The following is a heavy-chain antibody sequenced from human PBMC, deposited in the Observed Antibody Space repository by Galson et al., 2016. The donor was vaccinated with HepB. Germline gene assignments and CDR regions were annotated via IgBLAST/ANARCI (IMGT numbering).Heavy chain of an antibody. J-gene: IGHJ4*02. V-gene: IGHV3-23*01. CDR3: TKEGLKSYAQL. D-gene: IGHD1-26*01. CDR1: GFTFSSYS. Sequence: LRLSCAASGFTFSSYSMSWVRQAPGKGLEWVSAISGSGDRTYYTDSVKGRFTISRDNSKNTLYLQMGSLRAEDTAVYYCTKEGLKSYAQLWGQGTLVTVSS. CDR2: ISGSGDRT.